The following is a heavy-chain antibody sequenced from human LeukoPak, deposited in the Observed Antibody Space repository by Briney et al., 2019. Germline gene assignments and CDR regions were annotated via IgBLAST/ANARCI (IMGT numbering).Heavy chain of an antibody. V-gene: IGHV3-7*01. J-gene: IGHJ4*02. CDR1: GFTFSTYW. D-gene: IGHD4/OR15-4a*01. Sequence: PGGSLRLSCAASGFTFSTYWMTWVRQAPGKGLEWVASVKPDGSETYYVDSVKGRFTISRDNAKNSLYLQMNSLRAEDTAMFYCGRAKTTNYAHFDLWGQGTVVTVSS. CDR2: VKPDGSET. CDR3: GRAKTTNYAHFDL.